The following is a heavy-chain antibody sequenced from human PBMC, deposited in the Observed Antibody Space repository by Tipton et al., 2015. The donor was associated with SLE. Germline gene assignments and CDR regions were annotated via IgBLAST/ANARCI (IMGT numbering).Heavy chain of an antibody. CDR3: ASLSGSSAYYYYFGMDV. CDR1: GGSISSSRYY. J-gene: IGHJ6*02. CDR2: INHSGST. V-gene: IGHV4-39*07. D-gene: IGHD1-26*01. Sequence: LRLSCTVSGGSISSSRYYLSWIRQPPGKGLEWIGEINHSGSTNYNPSLKSRVTISVDTSKNQFSLKLSSVTAADTAVYYCASLSGSSAYYYYFGMDVWGQGTTVTVSS.